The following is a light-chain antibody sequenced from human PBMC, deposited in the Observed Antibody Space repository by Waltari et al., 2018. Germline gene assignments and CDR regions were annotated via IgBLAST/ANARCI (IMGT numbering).Light chain of an antibody. V-gene: IGLV2-8*01. CDR2: AVD. CDR3: TSYGGTNNFL. J-gene: IGLJ1*01. CDR1: RWDVGAYRY. Sequence: QSALTPPPSATGSPGQSVTISCTGGRWDVGAYRYVHWYQQHPGRAPKVIMYAVDKRPSGVPARFSGSKSGTTASLTISGLKLEDEADYYCTSYGGTNNFLFGSGTKVTV.